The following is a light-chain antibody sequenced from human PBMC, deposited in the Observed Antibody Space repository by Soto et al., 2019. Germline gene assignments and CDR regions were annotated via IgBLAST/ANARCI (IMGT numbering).Light chain of an antibody. CDR1: QNIISN. CDR2: GAS. J-gene: IGKJ1*01. CDR3: QQYGSPRGT. Sequence: EIVMTQSPATLSVSPGERATPSCRASQNIISNLAWYQQKPGQSPRLLIYGASTRATGIPARFSGSGSGTEFTLTISRLEPEDFAIYYCQQYGSPRGTFGQGTKVDI. V-gene: IGKV3-15*01.